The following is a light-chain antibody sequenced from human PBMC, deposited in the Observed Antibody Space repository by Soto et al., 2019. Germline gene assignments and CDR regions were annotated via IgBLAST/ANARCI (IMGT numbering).Light chain of an antibody. CDR1: QTVSRN. V-gene: IGKV3-15*01. CDR2: DIS. CDR3: QQYNNWPS. J-gene: IGKJ5*01. Sequence: VMSQSLATLSVSPEERATLSCRASQTVSRNLAWYQQRPGQAPRLLIYDISNRAAGVPARFSGSGSETEFTLTIRSLQSEDFAVYFCQQYNNWPSFGQGTLLEI.